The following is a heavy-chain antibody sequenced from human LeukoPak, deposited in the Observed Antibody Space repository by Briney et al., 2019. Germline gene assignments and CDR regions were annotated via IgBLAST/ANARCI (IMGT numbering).Heavy chain of an antibody. CDR1: GGSITNNY. J-gene: IGHJ4*02. Sequence: PSETLSLTCTVSGGSITNNYWAWIRQPPGKGLEWIGYTHDSGNSNYNPSLRSRVTISIDTSKNQFSLKLTSVTAADTAVYYCARDRSAAPADYWGQGTLVTVSS. CDR2: THDSGNS. CDR3: ARDRSAAPADY. V-gene: IGHV4-59*13. D-gene: IGHD6-13*01.